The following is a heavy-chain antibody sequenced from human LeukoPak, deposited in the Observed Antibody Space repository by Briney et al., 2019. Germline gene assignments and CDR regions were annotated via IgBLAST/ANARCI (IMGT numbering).Heavy chain of an antibody. V-gene: IGHV1-18*01. D-gene: IGHD3-3*01. J-gene: IGHJ4*02. CDR2: ISAYNGNT. CDR3: ARDYDGDFWSGYLDY. CDR1: GGTFSSYA. Sequence: AASVKVSCKASGGTFSSYAISWVRQAPGQGLEWMGWISAYNGNTNYAQKLQGRVTMTTDTSTSTAYMELRSLRSDDTAVYYCARDYDGDFWSGYLDYWGQGTLVTVSS.